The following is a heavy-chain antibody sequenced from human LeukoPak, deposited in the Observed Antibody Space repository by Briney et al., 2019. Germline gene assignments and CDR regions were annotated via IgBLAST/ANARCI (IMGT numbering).Heavy chain of an antibody. CDR2: IYYSGRT. J-gene: IGHJ5*02. CDR3: ARVRDGDYGYIGFDP. Sequence: SQALSLTCTVSGGSFSSGGYYWGWIRQHPGKGLEWIVYIYYSGRTYYNPSLKSRVTISVDTSKNQFSLKLSSVTAADTAVYHCARVRDGDYGYIGFDPWGQGTLVTVSS. V-gene: IGHV4-31*03. CDR1: GGSFSSGGYY. D-gene: IGHD4-17*01.